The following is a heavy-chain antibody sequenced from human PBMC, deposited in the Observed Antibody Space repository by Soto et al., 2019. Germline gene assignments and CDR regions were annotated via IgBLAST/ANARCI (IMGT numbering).Heavy chain of an antibody. CDR1: GFTFSSYG. Sequence: GGSLRLSCAASGFTFSSYGMHWVRQAPGKGLEWVAVIWYDGSNKYYADSVKGRFTISRDNSKNTLYLQMNSLRAEDTAVYYCARGTYAYVWGSYRYTGLEYFDYWGQGTLVTVSS. CDR3: ARGTYAYVWGSYRYTGLEYFDY. CDR2: IWYDGSNK. V-gene: IGHV3-33*01. D-gene: IGHD3-16*02. J-gene: IGHJ4*02.